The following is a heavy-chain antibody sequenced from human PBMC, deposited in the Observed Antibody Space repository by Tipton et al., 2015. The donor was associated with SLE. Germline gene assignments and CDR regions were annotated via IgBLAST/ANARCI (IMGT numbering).Heavy chain of an antibody. Sequence: TLSLTCSVYGGSSSGYYWTWIRQPPGKGLEWIGRVYHSGSTYYNPSLKSRVTISVDTSKNQFSLKLNSVTAADTAVYYCARGGIQLWNWFDPWGQGTLVTVSS. CDR2: VYHSGST. J-gene: IGHJ5*02. CDR3: ARGGIQLWNWFDP. V-gene: IGHV4-34*01. D-gene: IGHD5-18*01. CDR1: GGSSSGYY.